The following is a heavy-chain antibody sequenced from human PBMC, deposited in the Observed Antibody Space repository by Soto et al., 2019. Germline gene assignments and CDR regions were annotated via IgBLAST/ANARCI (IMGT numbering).Heavy chain of an antibody. CDR2: IWYDGSNT. J-gene: IGHJ4*02. D-gene: IGHD5-12*01. CDR3: AGTRGYSGYGDY. CDR1: GFTFSSYG. Sequence: QVQLVESGGGVVQPGRSLRLSCAASGFTFSSYGMHWVRQAPGKGLEWVAVIWYDGSNTYYADSVKGRFTISRDNSKNTLYLQMNSLRAEDTAVYYCAGTRGYSGYGDYWGQGTLVTVSS. V-gene: IGHV3-33*01.